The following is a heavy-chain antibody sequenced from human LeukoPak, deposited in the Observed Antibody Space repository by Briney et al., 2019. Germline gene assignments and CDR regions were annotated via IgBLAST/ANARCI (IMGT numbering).Heavy chain of an antibody. CDR1: GYTLTELS. V-gene: IGHV1-24*01. Sequence: ASVKVSCKVSGYTLTELSMHWVRQAPGKGLEWMGGFDPEDGETIYAQKFQGRVTITEDTSTDTAYMELSSLRSEDTAVYYCATDRNDPDAFDIWGQGTMVTVSS. CDR3: ATDRNDPDAFDI. J-gene: IGHJ3*02. CDR2: FDPEDGET.